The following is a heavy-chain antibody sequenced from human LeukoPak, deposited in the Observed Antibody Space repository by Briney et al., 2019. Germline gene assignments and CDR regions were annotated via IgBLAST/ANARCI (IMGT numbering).Heavy chain of an antibody. J-gene: IGHJ6*03. V-gene: IGHV3-48*03. D-gene: IGHD6-19*01. Sequence: GGSLRLSCAASGFTFSSYEMNWVRQAPGKGLEWVSYISSSGSTIYYADSVKGRFTISRDNAKNSLYLQMNSLRAEDTAVYYCARGSKEHGSSGYRTLYYVDVWGKGTTVTVSS. CDR1: GFTFSSYE. CDR3: ARGSKEHGSSGYRTLYYVDV. CDR2: ISSSGSTI.